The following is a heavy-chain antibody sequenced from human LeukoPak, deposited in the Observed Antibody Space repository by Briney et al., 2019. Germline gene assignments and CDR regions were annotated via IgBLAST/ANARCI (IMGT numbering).Heavy chain of an antibody. CDR2: IIPIFGTA. CDR3: ARASPGNYYDSSGYYSIVDI. D-gene: IGHD3-22*01. V-gene: IGHV1-69*06. CDR1: GGTFSSYA. Sequence: ASVKVSCKASGGTFSSYAISWVRQAPGQGLEWMGGIIPIFGTANYAQKFQGRVTITADKSTSTGYMELSSLRSEDTAVYYCARASPGNYYDSSGYYSIVDIWGQGTMVTVSS. J-gene: IGHJ3*02.